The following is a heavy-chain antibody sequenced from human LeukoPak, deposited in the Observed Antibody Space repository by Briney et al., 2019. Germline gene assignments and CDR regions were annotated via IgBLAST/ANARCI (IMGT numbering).Heavy chain of an antibody. J-gene: IGHJ4*02. D-gene: IGHD4-23*01. Sequence: SETLSLTCTVSGVSIDSYFWSWIRRPPGKGLEWIGYIYYTGSTKYNPSLQSRVTISLDTSKNQLSLKLSSVTAADTAVYYYACLTTVVTPHYFDYWGQGNMVTVSS. CDR3: ACLTTVVTPHYFDY. CDR1: GVSIDSYF. V-gene: IGHV4-59*08. CDR2: IYYTGST.